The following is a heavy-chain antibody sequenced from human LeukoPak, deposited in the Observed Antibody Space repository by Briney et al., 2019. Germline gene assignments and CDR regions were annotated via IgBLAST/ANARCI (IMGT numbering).Heavy chain of an antibody. CDR2: IYTSGST. V-gene: IGHV4-61*02. CDR1: GGSISSGSYY. J-gene: IGHJ6*03. Sequence: SETLSLTCTVSGGSISSGSYYWSWIRQPAGKGLEWIGRIYTSGSTNYNPSLKSRVTISVDTSKNQFSLKLSSVTAADTAVYYCARVNFDWLLSLDYYYYYMDVWGKGTTVTISS. D-gene: IGHD3-9*01. CDR3: ARVNFDWLLSLDYYYYYMDV.